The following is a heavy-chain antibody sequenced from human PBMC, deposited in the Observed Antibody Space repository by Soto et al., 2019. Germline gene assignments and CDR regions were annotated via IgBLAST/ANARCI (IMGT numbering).Heavy chain of an antibody. J-gene: IGHJ4*02. D-gene: IGHD3-22*01. CDR3: ARSDSSGYYYDVY. CDR1: GFTFSSYS. V-gene: IGHV3-7*01. CDR2: IKQDGSEK. Sequence: PGGSLRLSCAASGFTFSSYSMNWVRQAPGKGLEWVANIKQDGSEKYYVDSVKGRFTISRDNAKNSLYLQMNSLRAEDTAVYYCARSDSSGYYYDVYWGQGTLVTVSS.